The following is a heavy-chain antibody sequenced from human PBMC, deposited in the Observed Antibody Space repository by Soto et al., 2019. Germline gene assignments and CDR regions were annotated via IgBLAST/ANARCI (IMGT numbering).Heavy chain of an antibody. Sequence: QLQLQESGPGLVKPSETLSLTCTVSGGSISSSSYYWGWIRQPPGKGLEWIGSIYYSGSTYYNPSLKSRVPISVDTSKNQFSLKLSSVTAADTAVYYCASRRYSSSWSSFWGQGTLVTVSS. CDR2: IYYSGST. J-gene: IGHJ4*02. CDR1: GGSISSSSYY. V-gene: IGHV4-39*01. D-gene: IGHD6-13*01. CDR3: ASRRYSSSWSSF.